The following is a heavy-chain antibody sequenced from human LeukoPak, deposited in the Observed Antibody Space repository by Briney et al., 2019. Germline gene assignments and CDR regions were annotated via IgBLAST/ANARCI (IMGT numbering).Heavy chain of an antibody. CDR1: GFTVSSDY. Sequence: PGGSLRLSCAASGFTVSSDYVSWVRQAPGKGLEWVSVIYSDGSTYYADSVKGRFTISRDNAKNSLYLQMNSLRAEDTAVYYCARDLAYSGNYRDYWGQGTLVTVSS. J-gene: IGHJ4*02. V-gene: IGHV3-53*01. CDR2: IYSDGST. CDR3: ARDLAYSGNYRDY. D-gene: IGHD1-26*01.